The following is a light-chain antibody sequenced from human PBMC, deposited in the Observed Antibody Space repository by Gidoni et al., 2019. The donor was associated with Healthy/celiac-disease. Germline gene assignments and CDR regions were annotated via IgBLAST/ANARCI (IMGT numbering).Light chain of an antibody. CDR3: QQRSNELT. Sequence: IVLTQSPSTLYLSPGERTTLSCRASQSVSSYLAWYQQKPGQAPRLLIYDASNRATGIPARFSGSGSGTDFTLTISSLEPEDFAVYYCQQRSNELTFGGGTKVEIK. V-gene: IGKV3-11*01. CDR2: DAS. J-gene: IGKJ4*01. CDR1: QSVSSY.